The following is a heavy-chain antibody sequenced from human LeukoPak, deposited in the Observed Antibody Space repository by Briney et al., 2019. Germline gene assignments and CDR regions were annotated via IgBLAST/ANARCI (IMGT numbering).Heavy chain of an antibody. CDR2: INGDGRNI. Sequence: GGSLRLSCVASGFTFSSYWMHWVRQDPRKGLVWVSRINGDGRNINYADSVRGRFTISRDNAKNTLYLQMNSLRAEDTAVYYCATYSTRNAREFQSWGQGTLVTVSS. V-gene: IGHV3-74*01. J-gene: IGHJ1*01. CDR3: ATYSTRNAREFQS. D-gene: IGHD4-11*01. CDR1: GFTFSSYW.